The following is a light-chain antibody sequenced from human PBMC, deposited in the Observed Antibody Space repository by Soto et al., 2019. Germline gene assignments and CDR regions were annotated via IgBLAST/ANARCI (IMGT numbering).Light chain of an antibody. CDR1: QSVSGY. CDR3: QQRAGWPPT. CDR2: GAS. V-gene: IGKV3-11*01. J-gene: IGKJ4*01. Sequence: EIGLTQSPATLSLSPGETATLSCMASQSVSGYIGWYQQKPGQAPRLLIYGASIRATGIPARFTGSGSGTDFTLTISSLEPEDFAVYFCQQRAGWPPTFGGGTKVDIK.